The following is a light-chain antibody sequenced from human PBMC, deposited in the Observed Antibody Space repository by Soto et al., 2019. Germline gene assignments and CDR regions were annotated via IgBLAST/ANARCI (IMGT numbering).Light chain of an antibody. V-gene: IGKV3-20*01. Sequence: EIELTKSPGTLSMSPGERSTLSCSASQSVSSSYLAWYQQKPGQAPRLLIYGASNRATGIPDRFSGSGSGTDFTLTISRLEPEDFAVYYCQQYGSSPPITFGQRTLLEV. J-gene: IGKJ5*01. CDR2: GAS. CDR1: QSVSSSY. CDR3: QQYGSSPPIT.